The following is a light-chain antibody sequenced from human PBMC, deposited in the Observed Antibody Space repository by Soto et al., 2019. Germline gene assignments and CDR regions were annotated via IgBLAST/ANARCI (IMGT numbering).Light chain of an antibody. V-gene: IGLV1-40*01. Sequence: QSVLTQPPSVSGAPGQRVTISCTGSSSNIGAGYDVHWYQQLPGTAPKLLIYGNSNRPSGVPDRFSGSKSGTSASLAITGLQAEDEADYYCQSYDSSLVVFVGGTKLTVL. CDR3: QSYDSSLVV. CDR2: GNS. CDR1: SSNIGAGYD. J-gene: IGLJ2*01.